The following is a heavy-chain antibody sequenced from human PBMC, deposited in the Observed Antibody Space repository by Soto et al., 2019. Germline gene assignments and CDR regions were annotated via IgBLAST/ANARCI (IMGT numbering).Heavy chain of an antibody. J-gene: IGHJ5*02. Sequence: SETLSLTCTVSGGSISSYYWSWIRQPPGKGLEWIGYIYYSGSTNYNPSLKSRVTVSVDTSKNQFSLKLSSVTAADTAVYYCARDQVPAALLGWFEPWGQGTLVTVS. CDR3: ARDQVPAALLGWFEP. V-gene: IGHV4-59*01. CDR2: IYYSGST. CDR1: GGSISSYY. D-gene: IGHD2-2*01.